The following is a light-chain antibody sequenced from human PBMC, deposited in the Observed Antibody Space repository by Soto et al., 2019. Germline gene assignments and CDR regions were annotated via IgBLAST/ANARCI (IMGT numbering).Light chain of an antibody. CDR2: DAS. J-gene: IGKJ1*01. CDR3: HQYNSYWT. V-gene: IGKV1-5*01. CDR1: QSISSW. Sequence: DSQMTQSPSTLSASVGDRVTITCRASQSISSWLAWYQQKPGKAPKLLIYDASMLESGVPSRFSGSGSGTEFTLTISSRQPDDFATYCVHQYNSYWTFGQGTKVELK.